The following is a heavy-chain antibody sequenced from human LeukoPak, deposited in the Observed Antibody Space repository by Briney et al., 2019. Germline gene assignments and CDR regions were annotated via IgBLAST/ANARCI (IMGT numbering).Heavy chain of an antibody. CDR1: GFTFSSYS. V-gene: IGHV3-21*01. Sequence: PGGSLRLSCAASGFTFSSYSMNWVRQAPGKGLEWVSSISSSSSYIYYADSVKGRFTISRDNAKNSLYLQMNSLRAEDTAVYYCAREGHRYYYDSSGPLRRYYMDVWGKGTTVTVSS. D-gene: IGHD3-22*01. CDR3: AREGHRYYYDSSGPLRRYYMDV. CDR2: ISSSSSYI. J-gene: IGHJ6*03.